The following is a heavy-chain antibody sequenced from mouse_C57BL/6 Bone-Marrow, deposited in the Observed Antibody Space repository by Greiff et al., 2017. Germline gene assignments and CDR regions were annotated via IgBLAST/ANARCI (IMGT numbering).Heavy chain of an antibody. V-gene: IGHV1-55*01. CDR2: IYPGSGST. CDR1: GYTFTSYW. D-gene: IGHD2-4*01. CDR3: ARDDYVYWYFDV. J-gene: IGHJ1*03. Sequence: QVQLQQPGAELVKPGASVKMSCKASGYTFTSYWITWVKQRPGQGLEWIGDIYPGSGSTNYNEKFKSKATLTVDTSSSTAYMQLSSLTSEDSAVYYCARDDYVYWYFDVWGTGTTVTVSS.